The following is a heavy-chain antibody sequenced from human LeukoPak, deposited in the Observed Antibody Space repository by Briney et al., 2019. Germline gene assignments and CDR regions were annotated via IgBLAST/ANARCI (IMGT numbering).Heavy chain of an antibody. Sequence: ASVKVSCKASGYIFSTYGISWVRQAPGQGLEWMGCISGYNGNTNYAQKLQGRVTMTTDTSTSTAYMELRSLRSDDAAVYYCARRRSEEFDFDCWGQGTLVTVSS. V-gene: IGHV1-18*01. CDR2: ISGYNGNT. D-gene: IGHD6-19*01. CDR1: GYIFSTYG. J-gene: IGHJ4*02. CDR3: ARRRSEEFDFDC.